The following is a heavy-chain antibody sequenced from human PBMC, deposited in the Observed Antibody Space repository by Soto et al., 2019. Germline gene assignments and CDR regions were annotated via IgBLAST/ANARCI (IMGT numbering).Heavy chain of an antibody. Sequence: QVQLVESGGGVVQPGRSLRLSCAASGFTFSSYGMHWVRQAPGKGLEWVAVIWYDGSNKYYADSVKGRFTISRDNSKNTLYLQMISLRAEDTAVYYCARGSAGVSMDYWGQGTLVTVSS. V-gene: IGHV3-33*01. CDR3: ARGSAGVSMDY. D-gene: IGHD3-3*01. J-gene: IGHJ4*02. CDR1: GFTFSSYG. CDR2: IWYDGSNK.